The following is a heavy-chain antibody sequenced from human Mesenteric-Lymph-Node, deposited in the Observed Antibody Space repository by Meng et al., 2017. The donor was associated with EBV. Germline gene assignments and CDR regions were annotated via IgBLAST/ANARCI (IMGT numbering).Heavy chain of an antibody. D-gene: IGHD6-13*01. Sequence: QGNLVQSGAAVKKPGASVKVSCKASGYTFTTHGISWVRQAPGQGLEWMGWISPYNDNTNSAQKFQGRVTMTIDTSTRTAYLELRSLRADDTAMYYCARSFAAAAKFDYWGQGTLVTVSS. CDR3: ARSFAAAAKFDY. CDR2: ISPYNDNT. CDR1: GYTFTTHG. V-gene: IGHV1-18*01. J-gene: IGHJ4*02.